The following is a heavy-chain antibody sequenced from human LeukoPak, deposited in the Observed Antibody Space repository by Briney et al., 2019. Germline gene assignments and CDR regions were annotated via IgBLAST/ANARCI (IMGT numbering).Heavy chain of an antibody. CDR2: IYYSGGT. CDR3: ARYGPYNYVDN. D-gene: IGHD4-17*01. V-gene: IGHV4-39*07. J-gene: IGHJ4*02. Sequence: SETLSLTCTVSGDSISSTCYCWGWIRQPPGKGREWIGPIYYSGGTHYNPSLKSPAITSVHRSKKYFSLKLTSVTAAQTAVYFCARYGPYNYVDNWGQGTVVTASS. CDR1: GDSISSTCYC.